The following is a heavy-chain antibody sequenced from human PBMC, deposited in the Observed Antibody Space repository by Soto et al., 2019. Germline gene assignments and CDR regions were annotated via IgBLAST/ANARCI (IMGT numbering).Heavy chain of an antibody. J-gene: IGHJ4*02. CDR2: MSYDGSNE. CDR1: GFTFSSFA. CDR3: ARAPSFGSSWSY. Sequence: GGSLRLSCAASGFTFSSFAMHWVRQAPKKGLEWVTVMSYDGSNEYYADSVKGRFTISRDNSKNTLSLQMNSLTPDDTAVYYGARAPSFGSSWSYWGQGTLVTVSS. V-gene: IGHV3-30-3*01. D-gene: IGHD6-13*01.